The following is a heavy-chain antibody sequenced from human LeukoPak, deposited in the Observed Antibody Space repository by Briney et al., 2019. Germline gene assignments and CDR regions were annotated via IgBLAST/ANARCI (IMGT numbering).Heavy chain of an antibody. J-gene: IGHJ4*02. V-gene: IGHV3-23*01. CDR3: AKVGRTRSWPHHFDY. Sequence: GGSLRLSCAASGFTSSSYAMNWIRQAPGKGLEWVSSISVSGDITYYADSVKGRFTISRDNSKDTLYLQMNSLRAEDTAVYYCAKVGRTRSWPHHFDYWGQGTLVTVSS. D-gene: IGHD3-16*01. CDR1: GFTSSSYA. CDR2: ISVSGDIT.